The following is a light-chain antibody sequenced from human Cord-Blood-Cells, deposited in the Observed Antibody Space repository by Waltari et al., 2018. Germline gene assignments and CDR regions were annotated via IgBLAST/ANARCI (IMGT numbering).Light chain of an antibody. Sequence: DIVMTQSPLSLPITPAEPASIPCRSSQSLLHSNGYNYLDWYLQKPGQSPRLLIYLGSNRASGVPDRFSGSGSGTDFTLKISRVEAEDVGVYYCMQALQTPPYSFGQGTKLEIK. CDR3: MQALQTPPYS. CDR1: QSLLHSNGYNY. CDR2: LGS. J-gene: IGKJ2*03. V-gene: IGKV2-28*01.